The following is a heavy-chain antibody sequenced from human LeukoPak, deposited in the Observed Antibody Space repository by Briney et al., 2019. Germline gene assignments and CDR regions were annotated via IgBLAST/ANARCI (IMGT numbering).Heavy chain of an antibody. V-gene: IGHV3-30*01. CDR2: ISYDGSNK. Sequence: PGRSLRLSCAASGFTFSSYAVHWVRQAPGRGLEWVAVISYDGSNKYYADSVKGRFTISRDNSKNTLYLQMNSLRAEDTAVYYCARPDCSSTSCSLIDYWGQGTLVTVSS. CDR3: ARPDCSSTSCSLIDY. J-gene: IGHJ4*02. CDR1: GFTFSSYA. D-gene: IGHD2-2*01.